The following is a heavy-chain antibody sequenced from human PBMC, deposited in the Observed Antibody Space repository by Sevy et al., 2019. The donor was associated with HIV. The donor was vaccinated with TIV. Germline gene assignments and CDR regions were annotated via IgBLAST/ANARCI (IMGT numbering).Heavy chain of an antibody. CDR2: MNPNSGNT. CDR3: ARRKEERRPLGY. CDR1: GYSFTSYD. Sequence: ASVKVSCKASGYSFTSYDINWVRQATGQGLEWMGWMNPNSGNTGYAQKFQGRDTLTRNTSISTAYMELSGLTSEDTGIYYCARRKEERRPLGYWGQGALVTVPS. D-gene: IGHD1-1*01. J-gene: IGHJ4*02. V-gene: IGHV1-8*01.